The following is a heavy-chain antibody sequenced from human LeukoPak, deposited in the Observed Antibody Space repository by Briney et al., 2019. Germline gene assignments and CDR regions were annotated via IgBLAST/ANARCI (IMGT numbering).Heavy chain of an antibody. Sequence: PGGSLRLSCAASGFTFSSYAMSWVRQAPGKGLEWVSAISGSGGSTYYADSVKGRFTISRDNSKNSLYLQMNSLRAEDTALYYCATSYSSGWFYFQHWGQGTLVTVSS. J-gene: IGHJ1*01. V-gene: IGHV3-23*01. CDR2: ISGSGGST. CDR3: ATSYSSGWFYFQH. CDR1: GFTFSSYA. D-gene: IGHD6-19*01.